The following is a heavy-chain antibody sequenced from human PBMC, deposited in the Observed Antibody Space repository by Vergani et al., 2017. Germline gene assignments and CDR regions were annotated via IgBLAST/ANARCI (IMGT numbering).Heavy chain of an antibody. CDR1: GDSMNTYY. V-gene: IGHV4-59*01. CDR3: ARGALWWLRQIDS. CDR2: IYDSGDT. J-gene: IGHJ4*02. Sequence: QVQLQESGPGLVKPSETLSLTCSVSGDSMNTYYWTWIRQPPGKGLEWIGYIYDSGDTKYNTSPKSRVTMSLDTSKNQFSLNLYSVTAADTAVYYCARGALWWLRQIDSWGQGTLVTVSS. D-gene: IGHD2-21*01.